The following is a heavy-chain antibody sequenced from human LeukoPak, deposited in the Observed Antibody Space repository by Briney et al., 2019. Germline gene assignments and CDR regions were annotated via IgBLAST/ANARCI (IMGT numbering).Heavy chain of an antibody. CDR2: IRYDGSNK. CDR1: GFTFSSYG. D-gene: IGHD6-19*01. Sequence: PGGPLRLSCAASGFTFSSYGMHWVRQAPGKGLEWVAFIRYDGSNKYYADSVKGRFTISRDNSKNTLYLQMNSLRAEDTAVYYCAKYSGGWYSVGCFDYWGQGTLVTVSS. J-gene: IGHJ4*02. CDR3: AKYSGGWYSVGCFDY. V-gene: IGHV3-30*02.